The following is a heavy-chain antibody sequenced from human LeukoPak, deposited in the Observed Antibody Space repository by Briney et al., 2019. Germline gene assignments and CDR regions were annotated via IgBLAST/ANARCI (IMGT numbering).Heavy chain of an antibody. CDR2: ISYSGST. Sequence: SETLSLTCTVSGVPISSNYWSWIRQPPGRGLEWIGYISYSGSTNYNPSLKSRVTLSVDTSKNQFSLKLNSVSAADTAVYYCARHLGLGDSNWGRGSLVIVSS. CDR3: ARHLGLGDSN. D-gene: IGHD3-10*01. CDR1: GVPISSNY. V-gene: IGHV4-59*08. J-gene: IGHJ4*02.